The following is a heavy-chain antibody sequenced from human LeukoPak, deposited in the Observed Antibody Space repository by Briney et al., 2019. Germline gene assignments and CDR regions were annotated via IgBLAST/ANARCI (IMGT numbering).Heavy chain of an antibody. CDR1: GFTFSSYT. D-gene: IGHD6-13*01. V-gene: IGHV3-21*01. J-gene: IGHJ4*02. CDR3: ARTANFAAGYYIDY. Sequence: PGGSLRLSCAASGFTFSSYTMNWVRQAPGKGLEWVSSISGSCRHKYYADSVKGRFTISRDNAKNSLYLQMNSLRAEDTAVYYCARTANFAAGYYIDYWGQGTLVTVSS. CDR2: ISGSCRHK.